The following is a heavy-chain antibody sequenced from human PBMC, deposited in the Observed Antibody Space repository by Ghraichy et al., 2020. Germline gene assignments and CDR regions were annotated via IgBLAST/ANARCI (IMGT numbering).Heavy chain of an antibody. CDR2: ISGSGGST. J-gene: IGHJ4*02. CDR1: GFTFSSYA. V-gene: IGHV3-23*01. D-gene: IGHD2-2*01. Sequence: GGSLRLSCAASGFTFSSYAMSWVRQAPGKGLEWVSAISGSGGSTYYADSVKGRFTISRDNSKNTLYLQMNSLRAEDTAVYYCAKSLSGQLLPPEPFDYWGQGTLVTVSS. CDR3: AKSLSGQLLPPEPFDY.